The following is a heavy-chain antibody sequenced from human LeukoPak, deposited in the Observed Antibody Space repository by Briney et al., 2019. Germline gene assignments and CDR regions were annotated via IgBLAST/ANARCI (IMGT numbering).Heavy chain of an antibody. Sequence: SVKVSCKASGGTFSSYAISWVRQTPGQGLEWMGRIIPIFGTANYAQKFQGRVTITTDESTSTAYMELSSLRSEDTAVYYCARDRPHTVTPFLGAFDIWGQGTMVTVSS. J-gene: IGHJ3*02. CDR2: IIPIFGTA. D-gene: IGHD4-17*01. CDR3: ARDRPHTVTPFLGAFDI. CDR1: GGTFSSYA. V-gene: IGHV1-69*05.